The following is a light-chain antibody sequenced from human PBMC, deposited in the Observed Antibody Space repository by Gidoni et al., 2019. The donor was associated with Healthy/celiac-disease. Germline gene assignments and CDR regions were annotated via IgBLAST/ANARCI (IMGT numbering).Light chain of an antibody. CDR2: AAS. CDR3: QQSYSLLT. J-gene: IGKJ4*01. Sequence: DIQMTQSPSSLSASVGDRVTITCRASQSISSYLNWYQQKPGKAPKLLIYAASSLQSVVPSRFSSSGSGTDFTLTISSLQPEDFATYYCQQSYSLLTFGGGTKVEIK. CDR1: QSISSY. V-gene: IGKV1-39*01.